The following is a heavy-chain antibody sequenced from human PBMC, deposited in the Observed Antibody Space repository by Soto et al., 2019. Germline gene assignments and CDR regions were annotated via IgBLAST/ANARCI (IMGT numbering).Heavy chain of an antibody. CDR1: GYDFTTYG. J-gene: IGHJ4*02. Sequence: QVHLVQSGAEVKKPGASVKVSCKGSGYDFTTYGITWVRQAPGQGLEWMAWISAHNGNTDYAQKRQGRVTVTRDPSTSTAYMELRSLRSDDTAMYYCARGRYGDYWGQGALVTVSS. CDR2: ISAHNGNT. V-gene: IGHV1-18*01. CDR3: ARGRYGDY. D-gene: IGHD1-1*01.